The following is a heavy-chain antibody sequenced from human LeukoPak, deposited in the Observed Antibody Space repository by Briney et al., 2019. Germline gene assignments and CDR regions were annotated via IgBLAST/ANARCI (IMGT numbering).Heavy chain of an antibody. Sequence: SETLSLTCTVSGGSISSYYWSWIRQPPRKGLEWIGYIYYSGSTNYNPSLKSRVTISVDKSKNQFSLKLSSVTAADTAVYYCARGSNRDYGGNNWFDPWGQGTLVTVSS. J-gene: IGHJ5*02. V-gene: IGHV4-59*01. CDR3: ARGSNRDYGGNNWFDP. CDR2: IYYSGST. CDR1: GGSISSYY. D-gene: IGHD4-23*01.